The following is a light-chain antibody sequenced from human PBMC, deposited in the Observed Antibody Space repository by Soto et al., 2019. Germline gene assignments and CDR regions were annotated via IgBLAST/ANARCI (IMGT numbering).Light chain of an antibody. CDR2: DVT. CDR3: SSYTGSSTTV. Sequence: QSALTQPASVSGSPGQSITISCTGTSSDIGGYNYVSWYQQHPGKAPKLMIYDVTNRPSGVSNRFSGSKSGNTASLTISGLQVEDEADYFCSSYTGSSTTVFGGGTKVTVL. J-gene: IGLJ3*02. V-gene: IGLV2-14*01. CDR1: SSDIGGYNY.